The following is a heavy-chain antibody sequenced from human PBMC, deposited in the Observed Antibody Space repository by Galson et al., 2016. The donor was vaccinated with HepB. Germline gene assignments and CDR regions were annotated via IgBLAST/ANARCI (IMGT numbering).Heavy chain of an antibody. CDR2: ISGSGSNT. D-gene: IGHD3-22*01. Sequence: SLRLSCAASGFTFSSYRMSWVRQAPGKGLEWVSAISGSGSNTYYADSVKGRFTISRDNSKNTLYLQMNSLRAEDTAVYYCAKMPPLDLGMGDSSGYPHYGMDVWGQGTTVTVSS. V-gene: IGHV3-23*01. CDR1: GFTFSSYR. J-gene: IGHJ6*02. CDR3: AKMPPLDLGMGDSSGYPHYGMDV.